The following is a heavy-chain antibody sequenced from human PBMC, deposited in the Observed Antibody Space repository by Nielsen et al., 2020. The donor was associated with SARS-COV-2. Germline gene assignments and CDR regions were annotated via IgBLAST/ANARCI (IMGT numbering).Heavy chain of an antibody. CDR1: GGSFSGYY. Sequence: GSLRLSCAVYGGSFSGYYWSWIRQPPGKGLEWIGEINHSGSTNYNPSLKSRVTISVDTSKNQFSLKLSSVTAADTAVYYCARGRYYYGSGGKYYFDYWGQGTLVTVSS. CDR2: INHSGST. J-gene: IGHJ4*02. D-gene: IGHD3-10*01. V-gene: IGHV4-34*01. CDR3: ARGRYYYGSGGKYYFDY.